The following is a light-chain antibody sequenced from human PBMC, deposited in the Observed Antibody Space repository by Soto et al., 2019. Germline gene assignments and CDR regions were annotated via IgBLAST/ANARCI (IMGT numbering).Light chain of an antibody. CDR1: HNISSTY. V-gene: IGKV3-20*01. CDR3: QHYGSLMYT. CDR2: GAS. J-gene: IGKJ2*01. Sequence: EGVLTQSPGTLSLSPGEGATLSCRASHNISSTYLAWYQQKPGQAPRLLIYGASSRATGIPDRFSGSGSGTAFTLTVSRLEPEEFEVFYCQHYGSLMYTFGQGTRLDIK.